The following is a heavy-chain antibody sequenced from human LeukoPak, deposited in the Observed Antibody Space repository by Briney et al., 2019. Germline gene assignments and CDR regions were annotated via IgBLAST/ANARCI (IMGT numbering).Heavy chain of an antibody. V-gene: IGHV3-7*04. CDR2: IKQDGSET. CDR1: AFTLSSYW. CDR3: ARVIAYGSGLKPDAFDI. D-gene: IGHD3-10*01. Sequence: GGSLRLSCAASAFTLSSYWMSWVRQAPGKGLEWVAIIKQDGSETYYVDSVKGRFTISRDNAKNSPYLQMNSLRAEDTAVYYCARVIAYGSGLKPDAFDIWGQGTMVTVSS. J-gene: IGHJ3*02.